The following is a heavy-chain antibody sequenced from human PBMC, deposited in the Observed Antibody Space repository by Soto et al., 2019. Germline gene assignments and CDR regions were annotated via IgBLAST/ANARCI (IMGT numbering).Heavy chain of an antibody. D-gene: IGHD2-2*01. Sequence: PGGSLRLSCAASGFTFSSYSMNWVRQAPGKGLEWVSYISSSSGTIYYADSVKGRFTISRDNAKNSLYLQMNSLRDEDTAVYYCAREYGEVLVPHDAFDIWGQGTMVTV. V-gene: IGHV3-48*02. J-gene: IGHJ3*02. CDR3: AREYGEVLVPHDAFDI. CDR1: GFTFSSYS. CDR2: ISSSSGTI.